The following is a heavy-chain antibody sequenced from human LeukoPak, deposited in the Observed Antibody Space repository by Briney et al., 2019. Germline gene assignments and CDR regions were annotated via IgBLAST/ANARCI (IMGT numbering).Heavy chain of an antibody. CDR3: AGQWELRYYGMDV. V-gene: IGHV4-34*01. D-gene: IGHD1-26*01. CDR1: GGSFSGYY. CDR2: INHSGST. J-gene: IGHJ6*02. Sequence: SETLSLTCAVYGGSFSGYYWSWIRQPPGKGLEWIGEINHSGSTNYNPSLKSRVTISVDTSKNQFSPKLSSVTAADTAVYYCAGQWELRYYGMDVWGQGTTVTVSS.